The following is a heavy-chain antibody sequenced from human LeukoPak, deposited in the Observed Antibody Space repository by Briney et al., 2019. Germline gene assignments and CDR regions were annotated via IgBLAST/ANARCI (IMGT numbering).Heavy chain of an antibody. CDR2: IYTSGST. CDR1: GGSISSGSYY. J-gene: IGHJ5*02. CDR3: SGYSSSYNWFDP. Sequence: PSETLSLTCTVSGGSISSGSYYWSWIRQPAGKGLEWIGRIYTSGSTNYNPSLKSRVTISVDTSKNQFSLKLSSVTAADTAVYYCSGYSSSYNWFDPWGQGTLVTVSS. D-gene: IGHD6-13*01. V-gene: IGHV4-61*02.